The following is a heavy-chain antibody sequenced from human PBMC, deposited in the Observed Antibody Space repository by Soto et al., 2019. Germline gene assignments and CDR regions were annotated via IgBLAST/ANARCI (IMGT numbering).Heavy chain of an antibody. CDR3: ARIQIKDTAITFDY. V-gene: IGHV2-70*04. J-gene: IGHJ4*02. Sequence: SGPTLVNPTQTLTLTCTFSGFSLSTSGMRVSWIRQPPGKALEWLARIDWDDDKFYSTSLKTRLTISKDTSKNQVVLTMTNMDPVDTATYYCARIQIKDTAITFDYWGQGTLVTFSS. CDR1: GFSLSTSGMR. CDR2: IDWDDDK. D-gene: IGHD5-18*01.